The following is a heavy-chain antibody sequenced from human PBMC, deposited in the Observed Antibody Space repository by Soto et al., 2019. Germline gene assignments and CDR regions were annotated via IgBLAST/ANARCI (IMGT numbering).Heavy chain of an antibody. D-gene: IGHD2-2*01. V-gene: IGHV3-23*01. Sequence: PXGSRRLSCVAAGFTFSTHDMSWVRQVPGKGLEWVSTFSGSGGNIYYGESVKGRFTISRDDPKDTLYLDMNSLRVEDTAVYYCAKDPPWTVGPLAMDVWGQGPTVTVSS. CDR2: FSGSGGNI. J-gene: IGHJ6*02. CDR3: AKDPPWTVGPLAMDV. CDR1: GFTFSTHD.